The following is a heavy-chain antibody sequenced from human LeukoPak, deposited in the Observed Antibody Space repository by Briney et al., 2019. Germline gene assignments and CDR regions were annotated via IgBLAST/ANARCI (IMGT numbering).Heavy chain of an antibody. CDR3: ARDSGGDSSDY. J-gene: IGHJ4*02. D-gene: IGHD4-17*01. CDR1: GFTFSSYS. CDR2: ISSSSSYI. V-gene: IGHV3-21*01. Sequence: GGSLRLSCAASGFTFSSYSMNWVRQAPGKGLEWVSSISSSSSYIYYADSVKGRFTISRDNAKNTLYLQMNSLRAEDTAVYYCARDSGGDSSDYWGQGTLVTVSS.